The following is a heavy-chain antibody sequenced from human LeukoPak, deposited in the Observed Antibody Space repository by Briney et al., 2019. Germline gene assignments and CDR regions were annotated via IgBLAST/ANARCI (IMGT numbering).Heavy chain of an antibody. D-gene: IGHD3-22*01. CDR2: IYYSGST. V-gene: IGHV4-31*03. Sequence: PSQTLSLTCTVSGASISSGGYYWSGIRQHPGKGLEWIGYIYYSGSTYYNPSLKSRVTISADTSKNHFSLKLTSVTAACTAVYSCARSTMIGLYAFDIWCQGTMVTVSS. CDR3: ARSTMIGLYAFDI. J-gene: IGHJ3*02. CDR1: GASISSGGYY.